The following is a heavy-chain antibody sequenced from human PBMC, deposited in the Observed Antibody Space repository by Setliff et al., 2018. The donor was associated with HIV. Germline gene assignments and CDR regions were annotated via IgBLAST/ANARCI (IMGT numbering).Heavy chain of an antibody. Sequence: GASVKVSCKASGYSFSGHFMVWVRQTPGHGLEWMGWINPESGGTSYAQKFQGRVTMTTDTSITTAFMGLYNLTPDDTAVYYCTRGGRVPGHWYFDLWGRGALVTVSS. CDR3: TRGGRVPGHWYFDL. CDR1: GYSFSGHF. CDR2: INPESGGT. V-gene: IGHV1-2*02. D-gene: IGHD1-1*01. J-gene: IGHJ2*01.